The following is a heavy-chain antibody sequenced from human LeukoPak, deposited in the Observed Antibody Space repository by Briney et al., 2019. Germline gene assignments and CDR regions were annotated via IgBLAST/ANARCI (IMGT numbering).Heavy chain of an antibody. D-gene: IGHD3-22*01. CDR2: IIPILGIA. V-gene: IGHV1-69*04. J-gene: IGHJ4*02. CDR3: LSYYYDSSGYYFIDY. Sequence: SVKASCKASGGTFSSYAISWVRQAPGQGLEWMGRIIPILGIANYAQKFQGRVTITADKSTSTAYMELSSLRSEDTAVYYCLSYYYDSSGYYFIDYRGQGTLVTVSS. CDR1: GGTFSSYA.